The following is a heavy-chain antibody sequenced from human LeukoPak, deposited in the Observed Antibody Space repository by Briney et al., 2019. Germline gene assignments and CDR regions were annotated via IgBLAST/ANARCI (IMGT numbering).Heavy chain of an antibody. D-gene: IGHD2-2*01. V-gene: IGHV3-7*03. CDR2: IKQDGSEK. J-gene: IGHJ4*02. Sequence: GGSLRLSCAASGFTFSSYWMSWVRQAPGKGLEWVANIKQDGSEKYYVDSVKGLFTISRDNAKNSLYLQMNSLRAEDTAVYYCARGGDCSSASCTEFDYWGQGTLVTVSS. CDR1: GFTFSSYW. CDR3: ARGGDCSSASCTEFDY.